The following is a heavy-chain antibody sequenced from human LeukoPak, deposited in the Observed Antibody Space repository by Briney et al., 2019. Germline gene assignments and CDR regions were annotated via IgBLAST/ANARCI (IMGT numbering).Heavy chain of an antibody. CDR2: ISGSGGST. CDR1: GFTFSSYA. D-gene: IGHD2-2*01. CDR3: AKDRDIVVVPAAN. Sequence: PGGSLRLSCAASGFTFSSYAMSWVRQAQGKGLEWVSAISGSGGSTYYADSVKGRFTISRDNSKNTLYLQMNSLRAEDTAVYYCAKDRDIVVVPAANWGQGTLVTVSS. V-gene: IGHV3-23*01. J-gene: IGHJ4*02.